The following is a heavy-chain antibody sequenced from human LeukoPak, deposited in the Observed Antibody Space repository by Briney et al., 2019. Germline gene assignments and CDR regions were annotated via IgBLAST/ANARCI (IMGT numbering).Heavy chain of an antibody. J-gene: IGHJ5*02. CDR2: IKHDGSEK. CDR1: GFTFSSYW. Sequence: PGGSLRLSCAASGFTFSSYWMSWVRQAPGPGLERVANIKHDGSEKYYVDSEKGRFTISRDNAKNSLYLQMNSLRAEDTGEYYCARGLNWKYGWFDPWGQGTLVTVSS. V-gene: IGHV3-7*01. CDR3: ARGLNWKYGWFDP. D-gene: IGHD1-7*01.